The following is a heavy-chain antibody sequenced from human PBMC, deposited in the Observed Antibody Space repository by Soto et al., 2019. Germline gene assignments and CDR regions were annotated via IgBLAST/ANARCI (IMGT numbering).Heavy chain of an antibody. V-gene: IGHV2-5*01. J-gene: IGHJ4*02. CDR3: GHRSNSFDFWGNDY. CDR2: VYWSGDK. CDR1: GFSLIAGLG. Sequence: QITLKESGPALVNPTQTLTLTCTFSGFSLIAGLGVTWIRQPPGKAPEWLALVYWSGDKRYSPSLRDRLTITTDTSRNQVVLTMTNMDPVDTATYYCGHRSNSFDFWGNDYWGRGILVTVSS. D-gene: IGHD3-3*01.